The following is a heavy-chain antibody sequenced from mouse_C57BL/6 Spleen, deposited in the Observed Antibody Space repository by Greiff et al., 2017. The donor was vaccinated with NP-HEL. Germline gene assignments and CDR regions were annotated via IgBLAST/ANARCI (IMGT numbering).Heavy chain of an antibody. CDR2: ISYDGSN. J-gene: IGHJ2*01. V-gene: IGHV3-6*01. CDR1: GYSITSGYY. Sequence: EVQLQESGPGLVKPSQSLSLTCSVTGYSITSGYYWNWIRQFPGNKLEWMGYISYDGSNNYNPSLKNRISITRDTSKNQFFLKLNSVTTEDTATYYCARVGYDYGVDDWGQGTTLTVSS. CDR3: ARVGYDYGVDD. D-gene: IGHD2-4*01.